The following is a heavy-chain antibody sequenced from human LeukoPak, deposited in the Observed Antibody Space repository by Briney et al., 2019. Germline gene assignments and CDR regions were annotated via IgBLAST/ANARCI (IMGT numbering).Heavy chain of an antibody. CDR1: GGSISGYY. D-gene: IGHD2-2*01. CDR3: ARGGGFCSSTSCRNWFDP. Sequence: SETLSLTCTVSGGSISGYYWSWIRQPPGKGLEWIAYIYYNGISNYNPSLKSRVIISVDSSKNQFSLKLTSVTAADTAVYYCARGGGFCSSTSCRNWFDPWGQGTLVTVSS. CDR2: IYYNGIS. J-gene: IGHJ5*02. V-gene: IGHV4-59*01.